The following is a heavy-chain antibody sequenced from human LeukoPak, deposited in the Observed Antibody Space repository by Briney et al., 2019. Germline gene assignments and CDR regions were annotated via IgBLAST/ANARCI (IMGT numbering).Heavy chain of an antibody. CDR3: ARDSSGYYPNYYFDY. Sequence: GGSLRLSCAASGFTFSIYWMSWVRQAPGKGLEWVANIKQDGSEKYYVDSVKGRFTISRDNAKNSLYLQMNSLRAEDTAVYYCARDSSGYYPNYYFDYWGQGTLVTVSS. V-gene: IGHV3-7*01. D-gene: IGHD3-22*01. CDR1: GFTFSIYW. J-gene: IGHJ4*02. CDR2: IKQDGSEK.